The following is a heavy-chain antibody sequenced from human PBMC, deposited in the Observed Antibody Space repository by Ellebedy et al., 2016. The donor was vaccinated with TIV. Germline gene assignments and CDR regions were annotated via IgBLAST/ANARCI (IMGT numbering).Heavy chain of an antibody. CDR2: VRNKADGYAT. CDR3: SRQTDSCHDY. V-gene: IGHV3-73*01. D-gene: IGHD1-14*01. J-gene: IGHJ4*02. Sequence: GGSLRLXXAASGFTFSASHMHWVRQASGKGLEWVGHVRNKADGYATAYGASVNGRSTISRDDAENTAYLQMSSLRPEDTAVYYCSRQTDSCHDYWGQGILVTVSS. CDR1: GFTFSASH.